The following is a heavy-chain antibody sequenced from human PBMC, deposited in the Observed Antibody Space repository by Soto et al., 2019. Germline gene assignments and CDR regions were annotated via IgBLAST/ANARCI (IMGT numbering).Heavy chain of an antibody. CDR1: GGSFSGYY. CDR2: INHSGST. CDR3: ASRGIAVAGPPDY. J-gene: IGHJ4*02. V-gene: IGHV4-34*01. D-gene: IGHD6-19*01. Sequence: QVQLQQWGAGLLKPSETLSLTCAVYGGSFSGYYWSWIRQPPGKGLEWIGEINHSGSTNYNPSLKSRVTISVDTSKNQFSLKLSSVTAADTAVYYCASRGIAVAGPPDYWGQGTLVTVSS.